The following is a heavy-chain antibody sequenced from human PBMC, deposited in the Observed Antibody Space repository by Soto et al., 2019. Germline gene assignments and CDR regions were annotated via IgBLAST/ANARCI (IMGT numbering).Heavy chain of an antibody. CDR2: ISAYNGNT. CDR1: GYTFTSYG. Sequence: GASVKVSCKAPGYTFTSYGISWVRQAPGQGLEWMGWISAYNGNTNYAQKLQGRVTMTTDTSTSTAYMELRSLRSDDTAVYYCARVGDIVVVPAAIRYNWFDTWGQGTLVTVSS. J-gene: IGHJ5*02. D-gene: IGHD2-2*02. V-gene: IGHV1-18*04. CDR3: ARVGDIVVVPAAIRYNWFDT.